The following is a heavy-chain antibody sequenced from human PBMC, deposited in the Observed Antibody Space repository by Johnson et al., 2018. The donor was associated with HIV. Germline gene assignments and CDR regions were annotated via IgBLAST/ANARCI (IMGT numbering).Heavy chain of an antibody. CDR2: ISYDGSNK. CDR3: TTDIVQYNWNSEIDAFDI. CDR1: GFTFSSYA. V-gene: IGHV3-30-3*01. Sequence: QVQLVESGGGVVQPGRSLRLSCAASGFTFSSYAMHWVRQAPGKGLEWVAVISYDGSNKYYADSVKGRFSISRDDSKNTLYLQMNSLKTEDTAVYYCTTDIVQYNWNSEIDAFDIWGQGTMVTVSS. J-gene: IGHJ3*02. D-gene: IGHD1-7*01.